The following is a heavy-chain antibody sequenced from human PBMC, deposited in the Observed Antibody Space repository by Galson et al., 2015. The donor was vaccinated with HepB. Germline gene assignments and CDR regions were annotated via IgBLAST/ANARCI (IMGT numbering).Heavy chain of an antibody. J-gene: IGHJ4*02. CDR1: GYTFTNYA. V-gene: IGHV1-3*01. Sequence: SVKVSCKASGYTFTNYAMHWVRQAPGQRLEWMGWINAGNGNTKYSQKFQGRVTITRDTSATTAYMELSSLRSEDTAVYYCSRADKSVAATFDYWGQGTLVTVSS. D-gene: IGHD6-19*01. CDR2: INAGNGNT. CDR3: SRADKSVAATFDY.